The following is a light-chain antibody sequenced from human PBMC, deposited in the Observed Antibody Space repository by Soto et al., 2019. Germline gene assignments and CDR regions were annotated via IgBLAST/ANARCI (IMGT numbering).Light chain of an antibody. V-gene: IGLV1-44*01. Sequence: QPVLTQPPSASGTPGQRVTISCSGGSSNIGTNAVNWYQQLPGTAPKLLIYNNNQRPSRVPDRFSGSKSGTSASLAISGLQSEDEADYYCAAWDDSLNGYVFGTGTKLTVL. CDR1: SSNIGTNA. J-gene: IGLJ1*01. CDR2: NNN. CDR3: AAWDDSLNGYV.